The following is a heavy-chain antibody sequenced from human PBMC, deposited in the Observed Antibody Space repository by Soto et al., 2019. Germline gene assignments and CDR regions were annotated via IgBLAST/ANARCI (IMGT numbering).Heavy chain of an antibody. J-gene: IGHJ6*02. D-gene: IGHD4-4*01. CDR2: INPNSGGT. V-gene: IGHV1-2*04. CDR1: GYTFTGYY. Sequence: VKVSCKASGYTFTGYYMHWVRQAPGQGLEWMGWINPNSGGTNYAQKFQGWVTMTRDTSISTAYMEPSRLRSDDTAVYYCARTPIATVTTDYYYYYGMDVWGQGTRSPSP. CDR3: ARTPIATVTTDYYYYYGMDV.